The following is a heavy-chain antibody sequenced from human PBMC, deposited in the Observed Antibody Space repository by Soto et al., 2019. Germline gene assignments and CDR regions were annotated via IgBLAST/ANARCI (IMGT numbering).Heavy chain of an antibody. J-gene: IGHJ6*02. V-gene: IGHV3-23*01. CDR1: GFTFSSYA. CDR3: AKDSGLQRGNGMDV. Sequence: VQLLESGGGLVQPGGSLRLSCAASGFTFSSYAMSWVRQAPGKGLEWVSAISGSGGSTYYADSVKGRFTISRDNSKNRLYLQMNSLRAEDTAVYYCAKDSGLQRGNGMDVWGQGTTVTVSS. D-gene: IGHD4-4*01. CDR2: ISGSGGST.